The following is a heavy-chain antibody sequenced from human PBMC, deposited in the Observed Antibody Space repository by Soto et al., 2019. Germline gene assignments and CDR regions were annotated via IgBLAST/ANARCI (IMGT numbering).Heavy chain of an antibody. CDR1: GGSISGYY. Sequence: SETLSLTCTVSGGSISGYYWSWIRQPPGEGLEWIAYIYYSSTYYNPSLKSRVTISVDTSKNHFSLKLSSVTAADTAVYYCARGYRYCTNGVYQYYYYGMDVWGQGTTVTVSS. J-gene: IGHJ6*02. CDR2: IYYSST. D-gene: IGHD2-8*01. CDR3: ARGYRYCTNGVYQYYYYGMDV. V-gene: IGHV4-59*12.